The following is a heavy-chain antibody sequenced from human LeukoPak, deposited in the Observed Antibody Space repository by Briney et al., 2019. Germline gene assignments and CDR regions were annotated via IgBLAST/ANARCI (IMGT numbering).Heavy chain of an antibody. CDR2: RDYRGSA. CDR1: GGSISNYY. V-gene: IGHV4-59*01. CDR3: ARATVTPDVFDI. D-gene: IGHD4-17*01. J-gene: IGHJ3*02. Sequence: SETLSLTCTVSGGSISNYYWSWIRQSPGKGLEWVGYRDYRGSAHYNPSLNSRVTISVDTSKNQFFLKLTSVTAADTAIYSCARATVTPDVFDIWGQGTMVTVSS.